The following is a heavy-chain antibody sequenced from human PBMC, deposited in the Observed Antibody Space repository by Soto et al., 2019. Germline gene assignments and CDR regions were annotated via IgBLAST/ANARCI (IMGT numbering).Heavy chain of an antibody. CDR1: GGSFSGYY. Sequence: ETLSLTCAVYGGSFSGYYWSWIRQPPGKGLEWIGEINHSGSTNYNPSLKSRVTISVDTSKNQFSLKLSSVTAADTAVYYCARATRGIAARLPDYWGQGTLVTVSS. D-gene: IGHD6-6*01. CDR2: INHSGST. CDR3: ARATRGIAARLPDY. V-gene: IGHV4-34*01. J-gene: IGHJ4*02.